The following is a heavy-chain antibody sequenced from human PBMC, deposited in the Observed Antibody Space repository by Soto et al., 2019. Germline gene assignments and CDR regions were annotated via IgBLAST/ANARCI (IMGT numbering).Heavy chain of an antibody. V-gene: IGHV4-39*01. J-gene: IGHJ5*02. CDR3: ARPQGSTSTYHWFDP. CDR1: GDSISSTYSY. D-gene: IGHD3-10*01. CDR2: IYYNGNT. Sequence: SETLSLTCTVSGDSISSTYSYWGWIRQPPGKGLEWIGSIYYNGNTYYNPSLKSRVTISVDTSKNQFSLKVTSVTAADTALYYCARPQGSTSTYHWFDPWGQGTLVTVSS.